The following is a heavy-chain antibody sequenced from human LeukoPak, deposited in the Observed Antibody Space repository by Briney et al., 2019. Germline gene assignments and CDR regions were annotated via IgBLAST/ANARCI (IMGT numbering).Heavy chain of an antibody. V-gene: IGHV3-20*04. CDR2: NNWNGGST. CDR1: GFPFDDYG. J-gene: IGHJ4*02. CDR3: ARDRRMRPGYNDYGGNSGFDY. Sequence: SGGSLRLSCAASGFPFDDYGMNWVPQAPGKGLEWVSGNNWNGGSTVYADSVKGRFTISRDNDKHSLYLQMNSLRAEDTALYYCARDRRMRPGYNDYGGNSGFDYWGQGTQVTVSS. D-gene: IGHD4-23*01.